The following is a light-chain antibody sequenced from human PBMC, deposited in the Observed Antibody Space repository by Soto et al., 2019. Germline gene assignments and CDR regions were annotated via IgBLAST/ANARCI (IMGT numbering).Light chain of an antibody. CDR3: CSYAGSSTLAV. CDR2: EVS. CDR1: SSDVGSYNL. V-gene: IGLV2-23*02. J-gene: IGLJ7*01. Sequence: QSALTQPASVSGSPRQSITISCTGTSSDVGSYNLVSWYQQHPTKAPKLMIYEVSKRPSGVSNRFSGSKSDNTASLTISGLQAEDEADYYCCSYAGSSTLAVFGGGTQLTVL.